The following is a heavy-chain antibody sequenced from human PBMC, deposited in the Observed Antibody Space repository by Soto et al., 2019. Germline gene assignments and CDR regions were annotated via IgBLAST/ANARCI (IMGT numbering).Heavy chain of an antibody. J-gene: IGHJ4*02. D-gene: IGHD4-17*01. V-gene: IGHV3-30*18. CDR1: GFTVSTYC. CDR2: ISRDGGTK. Sequence: PGGSLRLSCAVSGFTVSTYCMHWVRQAPGKGLEWVAVISRDGGTKYYADSVKGRFTISRDNSKNTLHLQMNSLRAEDTAVYYCAKDPDYGDYGHLVCWGQGTLVTVSS. CDR3: AKDPDYGDYGHLVC.